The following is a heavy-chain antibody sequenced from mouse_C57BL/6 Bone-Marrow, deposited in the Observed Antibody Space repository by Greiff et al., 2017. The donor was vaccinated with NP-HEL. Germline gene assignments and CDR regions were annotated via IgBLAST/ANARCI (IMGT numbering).Heavy chain of an antibody. J-gene: IGHJ3*01. CDR2: IYPGSGST. V-gene: IGHV1-55*01. Sequence: VQLQQSGAELVKPGASVKMSCKASGYTFTSYWITWVKQRPGQGLEWIGDIYPGSGSTNYNEKFKSKATLTVDTSSSTAYMQLSILTSEDSAVYYCSCVWFAYWGQGTLVTVSA. CDR3: SCVWFAY. CDR1: GYTFTSYW.